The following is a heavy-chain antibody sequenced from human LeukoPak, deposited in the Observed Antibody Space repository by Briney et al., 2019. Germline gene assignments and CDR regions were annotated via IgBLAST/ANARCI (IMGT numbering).Heavy chain of an antibody. D-gene: IGHD3/OR15-3a*01. Sequence: PGRSLRLSCAASGFTFSSYGMHWVRQAPGKGLEWVAVIWYDGSNKYYADSVKGRFTISRDNSKNTLYLQMHSLRVEDTAVYYCAHLVWEYVGGLDVWGQGTTVTVSS. J-gene: IGHJ6*02. CDR3: AHLVWEYVGGLDV. V-gene: IGHV3-33*01. CDR2: IWYDGSNK. CDR1: GFTFSSYG.